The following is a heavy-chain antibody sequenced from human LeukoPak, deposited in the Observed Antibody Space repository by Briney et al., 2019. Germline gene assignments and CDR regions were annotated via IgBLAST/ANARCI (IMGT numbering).Heavy chain of an antibody. CDR1: GGSISSHY. J-gene: IGHJ4*02. D-gene: IGHD6-6*01. CDR2: IYYSGST. CDR3: ARSIAARRGCYFDY. V-gene: IGHV4-59*11. Sequence: SETLSLTCTVSGGSISSHYWSWIRQPPGKGLEWIGYIYYSGSTNYNPSLKSRVTISVDTSKNQFPLKLSSVTAADTAVYYCARSIAARRGCYFDYWGQGTLVTVSS.